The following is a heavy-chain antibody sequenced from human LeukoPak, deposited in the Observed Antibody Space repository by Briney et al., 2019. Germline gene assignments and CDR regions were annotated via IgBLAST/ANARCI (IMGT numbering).Heavy chain of an antibody. D-gene: IGHD5-24*01. Sequence: SETLSLTCTVSGGSISSGSYYWSWIRQPAGKGLEWIGRIYTSGSTNYNPSLKSRVTMSVDTSKNQFSLKLSSVTAADTAVYYCARESDGYNAEYFQHWGQGTLVTVSS. V-gene: IGHV4-61*02. J-gene: IGHJ1*01. CDR2: IYTSGST. CDR1: GGSISSGSYY. CDR3: ARESDGYNAEYFQH.